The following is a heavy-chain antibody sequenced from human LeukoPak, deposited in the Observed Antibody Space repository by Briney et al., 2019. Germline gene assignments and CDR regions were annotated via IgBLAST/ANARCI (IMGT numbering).Heavy chain of an antibody. J-gene: IGHJ4*02. CDR3: AKAVPGYGDRDY. Sequence: GGSLRLSCAASGFTFSSYWMHWVRQAPGKGLAWVSRINSDGSSTSYADSVKGRFTISRDNAKNTLYLQMNSLRAEDTAVYYCAKAVPGYGDRDYWGQGTLVTVSS. CDR2: INSDGSST. CDR1: GFTFSSYW. V-gene: IGHV3-74*01. D-gene: IGHD4-17*01.